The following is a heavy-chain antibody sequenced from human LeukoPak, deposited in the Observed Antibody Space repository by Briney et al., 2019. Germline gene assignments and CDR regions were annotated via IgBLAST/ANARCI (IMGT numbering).Heavy chain of an antibody. CDR1: GFTFSSYW. CDR2: IYSGGST. D-gene: IGHD1-26*01. J-gene: IGHJ6*03. Sequence: GGSLRLSCAASGFTFSSYWMHWVRQAPGKGLEWVSVIYSGGSTYYADSVKGRFTISRDNSKNTLYLQMNSLRAEDTAVYYCARYVGATGRHYYYYYYMDVWGKGTTVTISS. CDR3: ARYVGATGRHYYYYYYMDV. V-gene: IGHV3-66*01.